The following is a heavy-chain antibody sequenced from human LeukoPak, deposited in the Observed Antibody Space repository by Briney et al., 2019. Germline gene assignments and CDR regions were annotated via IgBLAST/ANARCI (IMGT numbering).Heavy chain of an antibody. CDR2: INHNGNVN. CDR3: ARGGGLDV. V-gene: IGHV3-7*03. D-gene: IGHD3-16*01. CDR1: GFTFSNYA. J-gene: IGHJ6*02. Sequence: PGGSLRLSCADSGFTFSNYAMHWVRQAPGKGLEWVASINHNGNVNYYVDSVKGRFTISRDNAKNSLYLQMSNLRAEDTAVYFCARGGGLDVWGQGATVTVSS.